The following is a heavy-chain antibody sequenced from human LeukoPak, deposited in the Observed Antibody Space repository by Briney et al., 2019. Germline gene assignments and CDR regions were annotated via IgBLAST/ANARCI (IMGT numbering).Heavy chain of an antibody. D-gene: IGHD3-22*01. CDR2: ISPSAGST. J-gene: IGHJ3*02. CDR3: ARDFGDSRKAFDI. Sequence: ASVKVSCKASGYSFTYHYIHWVRQAPGQGLEWMGMISPSAGSTSYAQEFQGRVTLTRDTSTTTVYMELSSLRSEDTAVYYCARDFGDSRKAFDIWGQGTMVTVSS. V-gene: IGHV1-46*01. CDR1: GYSFTYHY.